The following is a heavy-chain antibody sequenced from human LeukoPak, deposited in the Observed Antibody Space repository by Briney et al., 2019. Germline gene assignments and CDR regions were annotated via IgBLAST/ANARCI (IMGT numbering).Heavy chain of an antibody. V-gene: IGHV4-39*07. CDR3: ARDLIGIAVAGGFDY. CDR2: IYYSGST. J-gene: IGHJ4*02. Sequence: KPSETLSLTYTVSGGSISSSSYYWGWIRQPPGKGLEWIGSIYYSGSTYYSPSLKSRVTISVDTSKNQFSLKLSSVTAADTAVYYCARDLIGIAVAGGFDYWGQGTLVTVSS. CDR1: GGSISSSSYY. D-gene: IGHD6-19*01.